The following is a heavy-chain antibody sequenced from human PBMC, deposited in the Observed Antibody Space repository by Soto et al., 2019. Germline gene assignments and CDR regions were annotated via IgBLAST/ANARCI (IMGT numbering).Heavy chain of an antibody. D-gene: IGHD3-22*01. V-gene: IGHV1-18*04. Sequence: ASVKVSCKASGYTFTSYGISWVRQAPGQGLEWMGWISAYNGNTNYAQKLQGRVTMTTDTSTSTAYMELRSLRSDDTAVYYCARGVRRYYDSSGYLTGFDPWGQGTLVTVSS. J-gene: IGHJ5*02. CDR1: GYTFTSYG. CDR2: ISAYNGNT. CDR3: ARGVRRYYDSSGYLTGFDP.